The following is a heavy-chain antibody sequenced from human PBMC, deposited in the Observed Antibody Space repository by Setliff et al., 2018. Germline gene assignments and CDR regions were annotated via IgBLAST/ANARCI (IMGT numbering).Heavy chain of an antibody. CDR3: ARSFSRREKFLLDY. Sequence: SETLSLTCAVSGGSFSGYYWSWLRQPPGKRLEWIGEIIHSGRTNYNPSLKSRVTISMETSKSQFSLKVSSVTAADTAVYYCARSFSRREKFLLDYWGQGALVTVSS. CDR1: GGSFSGYY. J-gene: IGHJ4*02. V-gene: IGHV4-34*12. CDR2: IIHSGRT.